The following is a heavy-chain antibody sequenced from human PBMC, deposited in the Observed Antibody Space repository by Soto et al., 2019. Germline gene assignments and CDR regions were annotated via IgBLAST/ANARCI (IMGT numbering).Heavy chain of an antibody. Sequence: GVLRLSCVASGFTFSNYAMTWVRQAPGKGLKWVSGVSDRGGTSYYADSVKGRFTISRDNSKNTLYLQLNSLRVEDTAVYYCARDAPSRTGVNDCWGQGTLVTVSS. CDR3: ARDAPSRTGVNDC. CDR2: VSDRGGTS. J-gene: IGHJ4*02. D-gene: IGHD7-27*01. CDR1: GFTFSNYA. V-gene: IGHV3-23*01.